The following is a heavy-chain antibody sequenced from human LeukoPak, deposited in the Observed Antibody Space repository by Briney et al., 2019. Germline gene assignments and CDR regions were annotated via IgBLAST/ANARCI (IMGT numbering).Heavy chain of an antibody. Sequence: ASVKVSCKASGYTFTSYYMHWVRQAPGQGLEWMGIINPSGGSTSYAQKFQGRVTMTRDMSTSTVYMELSSLRSEDTAVYYCARQTGGYDMTFDIWGQGTMVTVSS. CDR2: INPSGGST. D-gene: IGHD2-8*02. CDR3: ARQTGGYDMTFDI. CDR1: GYTFTSYY. V-gene: IGHV1-46*01. J-gene: IGHJ3*02.